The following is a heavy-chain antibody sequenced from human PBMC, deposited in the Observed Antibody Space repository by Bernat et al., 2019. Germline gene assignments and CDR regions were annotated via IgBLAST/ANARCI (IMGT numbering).Heavy chain of an antibody. CDR3: ARDCRGGNCFFDN. CDR2: IYDDGST. D-gene: IGHD2-15*01. J-gene: IGHJ4*02. CDR1: GGSMTNTNW. V-gene: IGHV4-4*02. Sequence: QEQLQESGPRLVKPSGTLSLNCVVSGGSMTNTNWWSWVRQPPGKGLEWIGEIYDDGSTNYNPSLKSRVSISLDKSKNQFSLNLRSMTAADTAVYYCARDCRGGNCFFDNWGQGTLITVSS.